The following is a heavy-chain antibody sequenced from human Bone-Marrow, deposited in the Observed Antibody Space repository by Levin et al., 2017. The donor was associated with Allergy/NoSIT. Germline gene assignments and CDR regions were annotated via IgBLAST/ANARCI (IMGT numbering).Heavy chain of an antibody. CDR1: GFTFSSNS. CDR2: ISSRSNYI. CDR3: ARDRAASAVARPYYFAY. J-gene: IGHJ4*02. D-gene: IGHD6-19*01. V-gene: IGHV3-21*01. Sequence: PGGSLRLSCAASGFTFSSNSMNWVRQAPGKGLEWVSSISSRSNYIYYADSVKGRFTISRDNAKHSLYLQMNSLRVDETAVYYCARDRAASAVARPYYFAYWGPGTLVPVSS.